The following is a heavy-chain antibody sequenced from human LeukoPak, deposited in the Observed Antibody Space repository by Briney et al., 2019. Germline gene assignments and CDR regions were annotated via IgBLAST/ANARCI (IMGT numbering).Heavy chain of an antibody. V-gene: IGHV1-8*03. D-gene: IGHD6-19*01. CDR2: MNPNSGNT. CDR1: GYTFTSYD. CDR3: ARVSIAVAGPINWFDP. Sequence: ASVKVSCKASGYTFTSYDINWVRQATGQGLEWMGWMNPNSGNTGYAQKFQGRVTITRNTSISTAYMELSSLRSEDTAVYYCARVSIAVAGPINWFDPWGQGTLVTVSS. J-gene: IGHJ5*02.